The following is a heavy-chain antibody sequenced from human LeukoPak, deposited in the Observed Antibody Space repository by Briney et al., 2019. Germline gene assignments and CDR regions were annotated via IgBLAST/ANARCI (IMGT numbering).Heavy chain of an antibody. D-gene: IGHD2-15*01. CDR3: ARGGGYCSGGSCGQRSDFDY. CDR2: ISSNGGST. Sequence: PGGSLRLSCAASGFTFSSYAMHWFRQAPGKGLEYVSAISSNGGSTYYANSVKGRFTISRDNSKNTLYLQMGSLRAEDMAVYYCARGGGYCSGGSCGQRSDFDYWGQGTLVTVSS. CDR1: GFTFSSYA. V-gene: IGHV3-64*01. J-gene: IGHJ4*02.